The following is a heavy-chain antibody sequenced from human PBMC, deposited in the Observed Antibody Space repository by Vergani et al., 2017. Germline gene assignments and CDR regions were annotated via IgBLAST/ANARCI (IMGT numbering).Heavy chain of an antibody. J-gene: IGHJ4*02. CDR2: INPNSGGT. CDR1: GYTFTGYY. V-gene: IGHV1-2*02. Sequence: QVQLVQSGAEVKKPGASVKVSCKASGYTFTGYYMHWVRQAPGQGLEWMGWINPNSGGTNYAQKFQGRVTMTRDTSISTAYMELSRLRSDDTAVYYCARDLRVRGDQMKRKGIAAAGPDYWGQGTLVTVSS. CDR3: ARDLRVRGDQMKRKGIAAAGPDY. D-gene: IGHD6-13*01.